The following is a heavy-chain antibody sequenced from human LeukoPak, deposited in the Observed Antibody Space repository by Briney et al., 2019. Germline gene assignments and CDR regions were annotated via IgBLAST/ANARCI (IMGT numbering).Heavy chain of an antibody. CDR3: ARSAHMPPPNYYYGMDV. CDR1: GATFSSYA. Sequence: SVKVSCKASGATFSSYAISWVRQAPGQGLEWMGRIIPILGIANYAQKFQGRVTITADKSTSTAYMELSSLRSEDTAVYYCARSAHMPPPNYYYGMDVWGQGTTVTVSS. CDR2: IIPILGIA. D-gene: IGHD2-2*01. J-gene: IGHJ6*02. V-gene: IGHV1-69*04.